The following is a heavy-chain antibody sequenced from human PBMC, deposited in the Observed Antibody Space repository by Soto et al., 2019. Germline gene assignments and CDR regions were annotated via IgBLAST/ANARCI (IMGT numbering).Heavy chain of an antibody. D-gene: IGHD6-25*01. V-gene: IGHV3-74*01. CDR2: VKSDGTSI. Sequence: EVQLVESGGDLVQPGGSLRLSCADSGFTFGTHWMDWVRQAPGKGLVWVSRVKSDGTSISYADSVKGRFTISRDSAKNMLYLQMNRPRGEETAVYYCARFSGRGGYWGQGTLVTVSS. CDR3: ARFSGRGGY. CDR1: GFTFGTHW. J-gene: IGHJ4*02.